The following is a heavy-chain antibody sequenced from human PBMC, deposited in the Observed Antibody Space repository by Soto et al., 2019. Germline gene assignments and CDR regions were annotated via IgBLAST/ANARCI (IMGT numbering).Heavy chain of an antibody. V-gene: IGHV3-11*01. CDR1: YY. J-gene: IGHJ3*01. Sequence: YYWGWIRQAPGKGLEWLAQITTASTTFYPHSMKGRFIASSHDANNIVVLQMDNLRAEDSGIYYCVREFGQRRALDFGGQVTVVAIAS. D-gene: IGHD3-10*01. CDR2: ITTASTT. CDR3: VREFGQRRALDF.